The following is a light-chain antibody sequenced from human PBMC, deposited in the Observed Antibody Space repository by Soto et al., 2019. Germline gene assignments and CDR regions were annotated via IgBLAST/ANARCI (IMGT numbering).Light chain of an antibody. Sequence: QSALTQPASVSESPGQSITISCTGTSSDVGSYNLVSWYQQHPGKTPILIIYDDNKRPSAVSDRFSGSKSGYTASLTITGLQAEDEADYYCCSFTSSNTHVFGAGTKVTVL. V-gene: IGLV2-23*01. CDR1: SSDVGSYNL. CDR2: DDN. CDR3: CSFTSSNTHV. J-gene: IGLJ1*01.